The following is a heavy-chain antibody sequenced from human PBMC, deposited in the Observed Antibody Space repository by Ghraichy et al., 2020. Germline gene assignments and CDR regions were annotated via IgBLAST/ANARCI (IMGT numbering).Heavy chain of an antibody. CDR1: QFTFSNYA. CDR3: AKDNLRMYYFDY. Sequence: GGSLRLSCAASQFTFSNYAMSWVRQAPGKGLEWVSGIGASGGGTYYADSVKGRFTISRDNSKHTLYLQMNNLRADDTAVYYCAKDNLRMYYFDYWGQGTLVTVSS. V-gene: IGHV3-23*01. J-gene: IGHJ4*02. CDR2: IGASGGGT.